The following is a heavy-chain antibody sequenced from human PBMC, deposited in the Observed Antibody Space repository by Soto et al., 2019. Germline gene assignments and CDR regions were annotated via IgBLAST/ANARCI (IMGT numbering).Heavy chain of an antibody. CDR1: GASISSGRSY. CDR3: ARDNGYGHFDS. Sequence: SETLSLTCTVSGASISSGRSYWSWIRQHPGKGLEWIGYMFYSGSTYYHPSLKSRVNISADTSKNQFSLRLTSVTPADTAVYYCARDNGYGHFDSWGQGLLVTVSS. V-gene: IGHV4-31*03. J-gene: IGHJ4*02. CDR2: MFYSGST. D-gene: IGHD5-12*01.